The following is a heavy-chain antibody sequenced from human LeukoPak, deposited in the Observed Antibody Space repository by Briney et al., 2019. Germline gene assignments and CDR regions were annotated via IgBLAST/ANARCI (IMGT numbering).Heavy chain of an antibody. CDR2: MYHSEST. V-gene: IGHV4-38-2*01. Sequence: PSETLSLTCAASGYSISRGYSWGWIRQPPGKGLEWIGNMYHSESTHYNPSLKSRVTISADTSKNQFSLKLSSVTAADTAVYYCARFDHVWETHGMDAFDLWGQGTMVTVSS. J-gene: IGHJ3*01. CDR1: GYSISRGYS. CDR3: ARFDHVWETHGMDAFDL. D-gene: IGHD3-16*01.